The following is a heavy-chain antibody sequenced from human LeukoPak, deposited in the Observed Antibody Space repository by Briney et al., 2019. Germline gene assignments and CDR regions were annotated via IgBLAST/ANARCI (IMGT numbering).Heavy chain of an antibody. CDR1: GGSISGYY. CDR2: MYYSVIT. J-gene: IGHJ4*02. Sequence: SATLSLTWTVSGGSISGYYWSWIRQPPGKGLEWIGYMYYSVITSYNPSLQGRVTISVETSKNQYYLKLSSVTAAEKDVYYGERPRIVGARAFDYWGQGTLVTVSS. CDR3: ERPRIVGARAFDY. D-gene: IGHD1-26*01. V-gene: IGHV4-59*01.